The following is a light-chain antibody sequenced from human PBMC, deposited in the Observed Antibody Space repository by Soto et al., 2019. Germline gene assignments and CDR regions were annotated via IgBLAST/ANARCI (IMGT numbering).Light chain of an antibody. CDR2: GAS. J-gene: IGKJ2*01. CDR3: QQYNNWPPYT. Sequence: ELVMTQSPATLSVSPGERATLSCRASQSVSSNFAWYQQKPGQAPRLLIYGASTRDTGIPARLSGSGSGTEFTLNISSLQSEDFAVYYCQQYNNWPPYTFGQGTKLEIK. CDR1: QSVSSN. V-gene: IGKV3-15*01.